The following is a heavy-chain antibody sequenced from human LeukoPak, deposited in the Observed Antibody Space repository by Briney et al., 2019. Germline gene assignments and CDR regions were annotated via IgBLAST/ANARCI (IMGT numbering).Heavy chain of an antibody. CDR2: ISSSGITI. Sequence: GGSLRLSCAASGFTFDDYAMHWVRQAPGKGLEWVSYISSSGITIYYADSVKGRFTISRDNTKNSLYLQMNSLRAEDTAVYYCAGGGYCSGGSCYGSFDIWGQGTMVTVSS. J-gene: IGHJ3*02. CDR1: GFTFDDYA. V-gene: IGHV3-48*03. CDR3: AGGGYCSGGSCYGSFDI. D-gene: IGHD2-15*01.